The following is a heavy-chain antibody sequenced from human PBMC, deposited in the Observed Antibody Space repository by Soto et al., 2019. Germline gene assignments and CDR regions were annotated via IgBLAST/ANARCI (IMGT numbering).Heavy chain of an antibody. Sequence: LRLSCAASGFTFSSYGMHWVRQAPGKGLEWVAVIWYDGSNKYYADSVKGRFTISRDNSKNTLYLQTNSLRAEDTAVYYCARDPMKLPFGGVIVIPDSPDYYYYGMDVWGQGTTVTVSS. CDR3: ARDPMKLPFGGVIVIPDSPDYYYYGMDV. D-gene: IGHD3-16*02. CDR2: IWYDGSNK. J-gene: IGHJ6*02. CDR1: GFTFSSYG. V-gene: IGHV3-33*01.